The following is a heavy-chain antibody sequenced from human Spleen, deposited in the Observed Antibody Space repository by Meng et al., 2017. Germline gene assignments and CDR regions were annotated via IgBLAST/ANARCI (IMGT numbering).Heavy chain of an antibody. Sequence: GESLKISCAASGFTFRTYWMNWVRQAPGKGLEWVSYISSSGSTIYYADSVKGRFTIPRDNAKNSLYLQMNSLRAEDTAVYYCARAVLIGYFDWLSPYYFDYWGQGTLVTVSS. CDR1: GFTFRTYW. D-gene: IGHD3-9*01. V-gene: IGHV3-48*04. CDR2: ISSSGSTI. J-gene: IGHJ4*02. CDR3: ARAVLIGYFDWLSPYYFDY.